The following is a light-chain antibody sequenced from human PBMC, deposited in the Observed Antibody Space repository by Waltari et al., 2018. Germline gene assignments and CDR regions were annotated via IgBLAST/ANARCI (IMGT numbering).Light chain of an antibody. V-gene: IGKV1-39*01. CDR1: RTIRLY. Sequence: DIQMTQSPSSLSASVGDRVTITSRASRTIRLYLNWYQQKPGKAPKLLIYTASTLQPGVPSRFSGSGSGTDFTLTISSLQPEDFATYYCQQSHSTPLTFGGGTKVEIK. J-gene: IGKJ4*01. CDR2: TAS. CDR3: QQSHSTPLT.